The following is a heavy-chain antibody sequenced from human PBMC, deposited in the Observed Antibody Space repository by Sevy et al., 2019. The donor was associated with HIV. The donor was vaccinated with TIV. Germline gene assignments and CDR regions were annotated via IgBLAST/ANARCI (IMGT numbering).Heavy chain of an antibody. J-gene: IGHJ4*02. CDR3: AKGSQNTGWFPDY. Sequence: GGSLRLSCAASGFTFSSYAMSWVRQAPGKGLEWVSPISGTGSITYYADSVRGRFTISRDNSNNILYLQMNSLRAEDTAVYFCAKGSQNTGWFPDYWGQGTLVTVSS. CDR1: GFTFSSYA. D-gene: IGHD6-19*01. V-gene: IGHV3-23*01. CDR2: ISGTGSIT.